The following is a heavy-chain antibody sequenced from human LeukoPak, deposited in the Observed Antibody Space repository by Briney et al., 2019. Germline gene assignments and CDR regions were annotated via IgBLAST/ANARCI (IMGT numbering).Heavy chain of an antibody. V-gene: IGHV3-11*01. J-gene: IGHJ3*02. CDR2: ITSSGSTI. CDR3: ARIGRPAAFDI. CDR1: GFTFSDYY. D-gene: IGHD6-6*01. Sequence: GGSVRHSCAASGFTFSDYYMSWIRQSPGKGLEWVSYITSSGSTIYYADSMKGRFTISRDNAKHSLFLQLDSLRAEDTAVYYCARIGRPAAFDIWGQGTLVIVSS.